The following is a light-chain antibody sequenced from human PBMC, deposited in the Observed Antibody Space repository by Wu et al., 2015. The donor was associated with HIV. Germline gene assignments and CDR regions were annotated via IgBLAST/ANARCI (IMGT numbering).Light chain of an antibody. CDR1: HNIITF. V-gene: IGKV1-39*01. J-gene: IGKJ1*01. CDR2: SSS. CDR3: QQSHSIPRT. Sequence: DIQMTQSPSSLSASIGDRVTITCRASHNIITFLNWYQQKPGKAPKLLIYSSSYLQSGVPSRFSGSGSGTNFTLTLNSLQVEDVATYYCQQSHSIPRTFGQGT.